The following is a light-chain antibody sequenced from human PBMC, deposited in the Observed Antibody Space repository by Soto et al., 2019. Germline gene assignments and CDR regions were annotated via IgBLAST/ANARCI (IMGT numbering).Light chain of an antibody. V-gene: IGKV3-20*01. CDR2: GAS. Sequence: EIVLTQSPGTLSLSPGERATLSCRASQSVSGSYLAWYRQKPGQAPRLLIYGASRRATGIPDRFSGSGSGTDFTLTISRLEPADFAVYYCQHYGSSPGYTFGQGTKLEIK. J-gene: IGKJ2*01. CDR1: QSVSGSY. CDR3: QHYGSSPGYT.